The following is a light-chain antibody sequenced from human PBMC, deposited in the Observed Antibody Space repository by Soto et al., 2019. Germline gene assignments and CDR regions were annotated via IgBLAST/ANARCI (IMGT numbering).Light chain of an antibody. V-gene: IGKV3D-15*01. CDR1: QSVSNKY. Sequence: EIVLTQSPGTLSLSPGERATLSCTASQSVSNKYLAWYQQKPGQAPRLLIYGASSRATGIPARFSGSGSGTEFTLTISSLQSEDFAVYYCQQYNNWPPTFGQGTKVDIK. J-gene: IGKJ1*01. CDR3: QQYNNWPPT. CDR2: GAS.